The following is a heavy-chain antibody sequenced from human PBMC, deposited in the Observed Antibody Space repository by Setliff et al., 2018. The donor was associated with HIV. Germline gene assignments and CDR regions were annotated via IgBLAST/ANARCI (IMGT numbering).Heavy chain of an antibody. Sequence: ASVKVSSKASGYTFTSSGITWVRQAPGQGLEWMGWIVTYNGDTNYAQKLQGRVTMSTDTSTSTAYMELRSLISDDTAVYYCAREGLWFGDRGYYMDVWGTGTAVTVAS. D-gene: IGHD3-10*01. V-gene: IGHV1-18*01. CDR1: GYTFTSSG. J-gene: IGHJ6*03. CDR2: IVTYNGDT. CDR3: AREGLWFGDRGYYMDV.